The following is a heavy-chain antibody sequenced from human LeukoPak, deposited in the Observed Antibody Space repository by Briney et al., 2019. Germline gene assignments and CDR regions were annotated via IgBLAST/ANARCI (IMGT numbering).Heavy chain of an antibody. CDR1: GYTLTELS. D-gene: IGHD6-19*01. J-gene: IGHJ5*02. CDR3: ATISTSGWGLYNWFDP. Sequence: ASVKVSCKVSGYTLTELSMHWVRQAPGKGLEWMGGFDPEDGETIYAQKFQGRVTMTEDTSTDTAYMELSSLRSEDTAVYYCATISTSGWGLYNWFDPWGQGTLVTVSS. CDR2: FDPEDGET. V-gene: IGHV1-24*01.